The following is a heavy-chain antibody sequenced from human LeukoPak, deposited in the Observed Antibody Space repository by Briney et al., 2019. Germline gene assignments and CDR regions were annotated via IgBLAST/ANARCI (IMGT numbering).Heavy chain of an antibody. CDR3: AKDDRSYSPGWFDP. CDR2: ISYDGSNK. J-gene: IGHJ5*02. D-gene: IGHD1-26*01. CDR1: GFTFSSYG. Sequence: PGGSLRVSCAASGFTFSSYGMHWVRQAPGNGLEWVAVISYDGSNKYYADSVKGRFTISRDNSKNTLYLQMNSLRAEDTAVYYCAKDDRSYSPGWFDPWGQGTLVTVSS. V-gene: IGHV3-30*18.